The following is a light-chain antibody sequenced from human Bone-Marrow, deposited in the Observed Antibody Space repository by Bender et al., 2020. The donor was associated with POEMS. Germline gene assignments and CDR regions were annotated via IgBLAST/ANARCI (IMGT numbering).Light chain of an antibody. Sequence: QSVLTQPPSASGTPGQRVTISCSGGSSNIGAHAVNWYQHLPGTAPKLLIYSSHRRPSEVPDRFSGSRSGTSACLAIRGLQSEDEADYYCSVWDDSLNGWVFGGGTKLTVL. CDR3: SVWDDSLNGWV. J-gene: IGLJ3*02. CDR2: SSH. V-gene: IGLV1-44*01. CDR1: SSNIGAHA.